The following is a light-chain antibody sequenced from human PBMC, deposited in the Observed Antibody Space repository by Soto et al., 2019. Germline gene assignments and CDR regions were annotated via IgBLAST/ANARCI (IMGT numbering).Light chain of an antibody. CDR1: QSVSSSY. Sequence: ESVLTQSPDTLSLSPGERPTLSCRASQSVSSSYLAWYQQKPGQAPRLLIYGASSRATGIPDRFSGSVSGTDFTLTISSLEPEDFALYYCQQYASSPWTFGQGTKVEI. V-gene: IGKV3-20*01. CDR3: QQYASSPWT. CDR2: GAS. J-gene: IGKJ1*01.